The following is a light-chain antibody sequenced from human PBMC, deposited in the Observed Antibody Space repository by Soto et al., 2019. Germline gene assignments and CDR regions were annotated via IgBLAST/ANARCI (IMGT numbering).Light chain of an antibody. CDR1: SSDVGGYNY. CDR2: EVS. V-gene: IGLV2-14*01. Sequence: QSAVTQPASVSGSPGQSITISCTGTSSDVGGYNYVSWYQQHPGKAPKLMIYEVSTRPSGVSNRFSGSKSGNTAYLTISGLQAEDEADYYCSSYTTTSILYVFGTGTMVTGL. J-gene: IGLJ1*01. CDR3: SSYTTTSILYV.